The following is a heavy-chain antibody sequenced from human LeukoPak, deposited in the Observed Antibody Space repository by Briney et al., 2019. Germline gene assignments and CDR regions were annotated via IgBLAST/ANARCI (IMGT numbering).Heavy chain of an antibody. D-gene: IGHD6-13*01. CDR1: GFTFSSYA. J-gene: IGHJ3*02. CDR3: AKGLAAAGTWMFAFDI. Sequence: GGSLRLSCAASGFTFSSYAMSWVRQAPGKGLEWVSAISGSGGSTYYADSVKGRFTISRDNSKNTLYLQMNSLRAEDTAVYYCAKGLAAAGTWMFAFDIWGQGTMVTVSS. V-gene: IGHV3-23*01. CDR2: ISGSGGST.